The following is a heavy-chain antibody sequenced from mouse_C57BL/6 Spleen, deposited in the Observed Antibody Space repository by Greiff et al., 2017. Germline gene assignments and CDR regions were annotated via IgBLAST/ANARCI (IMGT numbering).Heavy chain of an antibody. CDR2: ISDGGSYT. V-gene: IGHV5-4*01. J-gene: IGHJ1*03. CDR3: ARDSDYYGSSYSWYFDV. CDR1: GFTFSSYA. D-gene: IGHD1-1*01. Sequence: EVKVVESGGGLVKPGGSLKLSCAASGFTFSSYAMSWVRQTPEKRLEWVATISDGGSYTYYPDNVKGRFTISRDNAKNNLYLQMSHLKSEDTAMYYCARDSDYYGSSYSWYFDVWGTGTTVTVSS.